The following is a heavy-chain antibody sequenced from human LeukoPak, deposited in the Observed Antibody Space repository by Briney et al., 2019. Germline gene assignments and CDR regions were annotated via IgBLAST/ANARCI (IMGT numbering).Heavy chain of an antibody. J-gene: IGHJ4*02. Sequence: SETLYLTCTVSGGSITSYYWSWIRQPPGKALERIGYIYYSGSTNYNPSLKCRVTISVDTSKNQFSLHLCYVPAADTAVYYCARDGDYYDSSGPGLFDYWGQGTLVTVSS. CDR1: GGSITSYY. CDR3: ARDGDYYDSSGPGLFDY. V-gene: IGHV4-59*01. D-gene: IGHD3-22*01. CDR2: IYYSGST.